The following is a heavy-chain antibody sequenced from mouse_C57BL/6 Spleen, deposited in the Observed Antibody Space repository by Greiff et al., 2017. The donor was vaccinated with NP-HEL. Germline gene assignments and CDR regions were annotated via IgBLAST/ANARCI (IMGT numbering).Heavy chain of an antibody. D-gene: IGHD1-1*01. V-gene: IGHV1-61*01. CDR1: GYTFTSYW. CDR3: ARFRVGNYAMDY. Sequence: QVQLQQPGAELVRPGSSVKLSCKASGYTFTSYWMDWVKQRPGQGLEWIGNIYPSDSETHYNQKFKDKATLTVDKSSSTAYMQLSSLTSEDSAVYYCARFRVGNYAMDYWGQGTSVTVSS. J-gene: IGHJ4*01. CDR2: IYPSDSET.